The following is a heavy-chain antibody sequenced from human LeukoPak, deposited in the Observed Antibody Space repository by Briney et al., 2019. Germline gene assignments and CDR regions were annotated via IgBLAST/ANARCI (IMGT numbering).Heavy chain of an antibody. Sequence: GGTLRLSCAASGLTFSSYGRHWVRQAPGEGMEWVGDISYDEINQYSADSVKGLFTISRDNSTNTLYLQLNSLRPEDTAVYYCSKDRDYYGSGSYFVYWGQGTLVTFSS. V-gene: IGHV3-30*18. CDR3: SKDRDYYGSGSYFVY. CDR2: ISYDEINQ. J-gene: IGHJ4*02. CDR1: GLTFSSYG. D-gene: IGHD3-10*01.